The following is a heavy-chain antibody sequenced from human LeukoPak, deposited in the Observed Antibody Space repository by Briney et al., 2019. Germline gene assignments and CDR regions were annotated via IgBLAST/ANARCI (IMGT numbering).Heavy chain of an antibody. CDR3: ARRYGSGSYYKARRYNWFDP. CDR2: INHSGST. V-gene: IGHV4-34*01. D-gene: IGHD3-10*01. Sequence: SETLSLTCAVYGGSFSGYYWSWIRQPPGKGLEWIGEINHSGSTNYNPSLKSRVTISVDTSKNQFSLKLSSVTAADTAVYYCARRYGSGSYYKARRYNWFDPWGQGTLVTVSS. J-gene: IGHJ5*02. CDR1: GGSFSGYY.